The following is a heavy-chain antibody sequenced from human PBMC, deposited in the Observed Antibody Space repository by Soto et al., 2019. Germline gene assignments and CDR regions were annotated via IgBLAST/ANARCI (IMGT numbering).Heavy chain of an antibody. CDR2: LYRAGST. D-gene: IGHD2-21*02. J-gene: IGHJ4*02. Sequence: EVQLVESGGGLIQPGESLSLSCAASGVTVSRDYMSWVRQAPGEGLGWVSVLYRAGSTYYADSVKGRFTISRDNSKNTLYLQMNSLRAEDTAVYYCARGGGAYCGGDCYRAFDHWGRGTLVTVSP. V-gene: IGHV3-53*01. CDR1: GVTVSRDY. CDR3: ARGGGAYCGGDCYRAFDH.